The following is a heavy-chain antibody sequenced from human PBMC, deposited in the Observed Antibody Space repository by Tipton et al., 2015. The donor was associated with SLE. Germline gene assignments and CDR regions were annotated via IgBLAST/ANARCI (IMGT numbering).Heavy chain of an antibody. CDR2: IYYSGST. J-gene: IGHJ3*02. V-gene: IGHV4-59*11. CDR1: GGSISSHY. D-gene: IGHD3-3*01. CDR3: ARAGYYDFWSGYESPKGAFDS. Sequence: LRLSCTVSGGSISSHYWSWIRQPPGKGLEWIGNIYYSGSTNYNPSLKSRVTISVDTSKNQFSLKLSSVTAADTALYYCARAGYYDFWSGYESPKGAFDSRGQGTMVTVYS.